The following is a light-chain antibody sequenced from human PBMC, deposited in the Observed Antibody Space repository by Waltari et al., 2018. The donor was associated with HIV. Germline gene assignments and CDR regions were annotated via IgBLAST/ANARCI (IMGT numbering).Light chain of an antibody. CDR2: VVS. V-gene: IGLV2-8*01. Sequence: QSALPQPPCASASPGQSVTIACTGTSSDVGGYNYVSWYQHHPGKAPNLMIYVVSKRPSGVPDRFSGSKSGSTASLTVSGLQAEDEADYYWSSYAGSNNRWVFGGGTKLTAL. CDR3: SSYAGSNNRWV. J-gene: IGLJ3*02. CDR1: SSDVGGYNY.